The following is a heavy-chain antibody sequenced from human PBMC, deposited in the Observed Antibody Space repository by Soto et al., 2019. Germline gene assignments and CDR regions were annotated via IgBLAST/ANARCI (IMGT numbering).Heavy chain of an antibody. V-gene: IGHV4-30-4*01. CDR3: ERYCSGGSCPNDAFDI. J-gene: IGHJ3*02. Sequence: QVQLQESGPGLVKPSQTLSLTCTVSGGSISSGDYYWSWIRQPPGKGLEWIGYIYYSGSTYYNPSLKSRVTISVDTSKNQFSLKLSSVTAADTAVYYCERYCSGGSCPNDAFDIWGQGTMGTVSS. D-gene: IGHD2-15*01. CDR1: GGSISSGDYY. CDR2: IYYSGST.